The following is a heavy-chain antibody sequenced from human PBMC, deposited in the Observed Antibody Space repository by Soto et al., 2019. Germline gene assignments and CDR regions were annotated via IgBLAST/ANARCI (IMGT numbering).Heavy chain of an antibody. J-gene: IGHJ3*02. Sequence: GGSLRLSCAASGFTFSSYAMSWVRQAPGKGLEWVSAISGSVGSTYYADSVKGRFTIHRDNSKNTLYLQMNSLGAEDTAVYYCAKDRYGDYIDAFDIWGQGTMVTVSS. CDR3: AKDRYGDYIDAFDI. D-gene: IGHD4-17*01. CDR1: GFTFSSYA. V-gene: IGHV3-23*01. CDR2: ISGSVGST.